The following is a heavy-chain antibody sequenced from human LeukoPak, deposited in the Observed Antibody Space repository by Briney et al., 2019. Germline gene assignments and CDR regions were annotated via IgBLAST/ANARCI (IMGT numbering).Heavy chain of an antibody. J-gene: IGHJ4*02. CDR1: GYTLTELS. Sequence: ASVKVSCKVSGYTLTELSMHWVRQAPGKGLEWMGGFDPEDGETIYAQKFQGRVTMTEDTSTDTAYMELSSLRSEDTAVYYCATSGYDYIWGSYRHPFDYWGQGTLVTVSS. CDR3: ATSGYDYIWGSYRHPFDY. D-gene: IGHD3-16*02. CDR2: FDPEDGET. V-gene: IGHV1-24*01.